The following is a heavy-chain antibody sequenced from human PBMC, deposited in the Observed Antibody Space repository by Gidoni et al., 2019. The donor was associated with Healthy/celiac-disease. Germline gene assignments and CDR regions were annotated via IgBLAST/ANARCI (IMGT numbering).Heavy chain of an antibody. V-gene: IGHV4-31*03. Sequence: QVQLQESGPGLVKPSQTLSLTCTVSGGSISSGGYYWSWIRQHPGKVLEWIGYSYYRGGTHYHPSLKSRVTISVDTSKNQFSLKLSSVTAADTAVYYCARGGYYGSGSYYNVLDYWGQGTLVTVSS. D-gene: IGHD3-10*01. J-gene: IGHJ4*02. CDR3: ARGGYYGSGSYYNVLDY. CDR1: GGSISSGGYY. CDR2: SYYRGGT.